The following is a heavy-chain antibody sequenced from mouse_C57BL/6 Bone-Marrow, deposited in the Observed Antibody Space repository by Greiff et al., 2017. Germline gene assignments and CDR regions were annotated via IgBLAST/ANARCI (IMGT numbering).Heavy chain of an antibody. CDR1: GYTFTSYW. J-gene: IGHJ1*03. CDR2: IYPGSGST. CDR3: ARDGYPYSDV. V-gene: IGHV1-55*01. Sequence: QVQLKQPGAELVKPGASVKMSCKASGYTFTSYWITWVKQRPGQGLEWIGDIYPGSGSTNYNEKFKSKATLTVDTSSSTAYMQLSSLTSEDSAVYYCARDGYPYSDVWGTGTTVTVSS. D-gene: IGHD1-2*01.